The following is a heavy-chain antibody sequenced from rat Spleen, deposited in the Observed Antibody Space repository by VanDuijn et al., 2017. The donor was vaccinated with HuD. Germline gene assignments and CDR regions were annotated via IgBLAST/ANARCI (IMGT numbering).Heavy chain of an antibody. CDR3: ARMNSGYGVMDA. Sequence: EVQLVESGGGLVQPGRSLKLSCVASGFTFSEYWMTWIRQAPGKGLEWVASITNIGGTIYYADSVKGRFTISRDGAKSTLYLQMGSLRSEDTATYYCARMNSGYGVMDAWGQGASVTVSS. D-gene: IGHD4-3*01. CDR1: GFTFSEYW. V-gene: IGHV5-31*01. J-gene: IGHJ4*01. CDR2: ITNIGGTI.